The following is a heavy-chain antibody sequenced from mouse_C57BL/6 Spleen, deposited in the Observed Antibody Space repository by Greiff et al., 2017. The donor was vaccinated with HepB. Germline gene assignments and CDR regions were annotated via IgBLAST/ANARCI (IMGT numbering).Heavy chain of an antibody. CDR3: ARVDSSGYVSYYFDY. Sequence: VKLVESGPGLVAPSQSLSITCTVSGFSLTSYAISWVRQPPGKGLEWLGVIWTGGGTNYNSALKSRLSISKDNSKSQVFLKMNSLQTDDTARYYCARVDSSGYVSYYFDYWGQGTTLTVSS. V-gene: IGHV2-9-1*01. CDR1: GFSLTSYA. CDR2: IWTGGGT. J-gene: IGHJ2*01. D-gene: IGHD3-2*02.